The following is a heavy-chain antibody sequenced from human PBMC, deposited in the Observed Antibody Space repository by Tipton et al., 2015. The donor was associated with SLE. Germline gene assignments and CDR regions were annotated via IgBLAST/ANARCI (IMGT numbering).Heavy chain of an antibody. J-gene: IGHJ3*02. CDR1: GGSFSGYY. CDR2: INHSGST. D-gene: IGHD3/OR15-3a*01. V-gene: IGHV4-34*01. CDR3: ARRPDWVKAFDI. Sequence: TLSLTCAVYGGSFSGYYWSWIRQPPGKGLEWIGEINHSGSTNYNPSLKSRVTISVDTSKNQFSLKLSSVTAADTAVYYCARRPDWVKAFDIWGQGTMFTVSS.